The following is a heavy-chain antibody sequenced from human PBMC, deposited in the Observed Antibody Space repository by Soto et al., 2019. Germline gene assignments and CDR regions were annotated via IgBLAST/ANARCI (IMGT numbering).Heavy chain of an antibody. Sequence: QVQLQESGPGLVKPSQTLSLTCTVSGGSISSGGYYWSWIRQHPGKGLEWIGYIYYSGSTYYNPSLNTRLTISPATSKNQSSLKLSSVTAADTAVYYCSRGPPMIHWGQGTLVTVSS. CDR2: IYYSGST. D-gene: IGHD3-22*01. CDR1: GGSISSGGYY. CDR3: SRGPPMIH. J-gene: IGHJ4*02. V-gene: IGHV4-31*03.